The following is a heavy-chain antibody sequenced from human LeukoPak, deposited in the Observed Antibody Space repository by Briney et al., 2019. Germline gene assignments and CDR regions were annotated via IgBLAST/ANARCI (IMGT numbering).Heavy chain of an antibody. V-gene: IGHV3-11*04. CDR3: ARGNKYDFDY. CDR1: GFTFSDYY. CDR2: ISFSGSTI. Sequence: GGSLRLSCAASGFTFSDYYMNWIRQAPGKGLEWVSYISFSGSTIHYADSLEGRFTISRDNAENSLYLQMNSLRAEDTAVYYCARGNKYDFDYWGQATLVTVSS. J-gene: IGHJ4*02. D-gene: IGHD3/OR15-3a*01.